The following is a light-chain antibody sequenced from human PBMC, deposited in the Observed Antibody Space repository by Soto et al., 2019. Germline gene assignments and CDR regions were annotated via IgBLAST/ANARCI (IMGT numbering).Light chain of an antibody. CDR3: CSYAGSSTV. V-gene: IGLV2-23*01. CDR1: SSDVGSYNL. J-gene: IGLJ3*02. CDR2: EAT. Sequence: QSALTQPASVSGSPGQSITISCTGTSSDVGSYNLVSWFQQHPGKAPKLMIYEATKRPSGVSSHFSGSKSANTASLTISGLQTDDEADYYCCSYAGSSTVFGGGTKVTVL.